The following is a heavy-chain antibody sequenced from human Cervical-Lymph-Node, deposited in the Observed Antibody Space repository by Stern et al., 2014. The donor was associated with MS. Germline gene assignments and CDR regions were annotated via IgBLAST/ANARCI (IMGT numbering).Heavy chain of an antibody. CDR3: SRDADGYSLIFGY. CDR1: GGSISSAEYY. D-gene: IGHD5-24*01. CDR2: LHNSGTT. J-gene: IGHJ4*02. Sequence: QLQLQESGPGLVKPSQTLSLTCAVTGGSISSAEYYWSWIRQSPGKGLEWIGYLHNSGTTYYNPSLKSRVTMSVDTSKNQFSLKLRSVTAADTAVYYCSRDADGYSLIFGYWGRGTLVTVSS. V-gene: IGHV4-30-4*01.